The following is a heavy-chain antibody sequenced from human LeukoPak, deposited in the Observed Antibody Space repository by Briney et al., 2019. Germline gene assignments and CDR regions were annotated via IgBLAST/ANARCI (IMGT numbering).Heavy chain of an antibody. CDR1: GYTFTSYA. V-gene: IGHV1-3*01. D-gene: IGHD2-2*01. CDR3: ARADIVVVPAPGDY. J-gene: IGHJ4*02. Sequence: ASVKVSCKAPGYTFTSYAMHWVRQAPGQRLEWMGWINAGNGNTKYSQKFQGRVTITRDTSASTAYMELSSLRSEDTAVYYCARADIVVVPAPGDYWGQGTLVTVSS. CDR2: INAGNGNT.